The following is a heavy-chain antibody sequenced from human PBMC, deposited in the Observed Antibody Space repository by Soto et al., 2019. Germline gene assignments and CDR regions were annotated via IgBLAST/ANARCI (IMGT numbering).Heavy chain of an antibody. CDR1: GYPFTGLY. CDR3: ARLTYYYDSSGYYY. D-gene: IGHD3-22*01. Sequence: ASVKVCFKSSGYPFTGLYIHWVRQAPGQGLEWMGWIKPNSGGTNYAQKFHVRVTMTRDTSISTAYMELSRLRSYDTAVYYCARLTYYYDSSGYYYWGQGTLVTVSS. J-gene: IGHJ4*02. CDR2: IKPNSGGT. V-gene: IGHV1-2*02.